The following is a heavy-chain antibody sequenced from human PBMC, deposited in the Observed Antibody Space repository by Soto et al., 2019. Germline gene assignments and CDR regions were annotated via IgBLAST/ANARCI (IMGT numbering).Heavy chain of an antibody. CDR1: GFTFSSYA. CDR2: ISGSGGST. J-gene: IGHJ5*02. Sequence: SLRLSSAASGFTFSSYAMSWVRQAPGKGLEWVSAISGSGGSTYYADSVKGRFTISRDNAKNTLYLQMNSLRAEDTAVYYCARDGTFGYTSGWSWFDRWGQGTLVTVAS. CDR3: ARDGTFGYTSGWSWFDR. D-gene: IGHD6-19*01. V-gene: IGHV3-23*01.